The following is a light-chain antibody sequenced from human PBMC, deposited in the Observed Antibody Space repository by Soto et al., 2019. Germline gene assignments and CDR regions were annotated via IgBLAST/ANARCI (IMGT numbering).Light chain of an antibody. CDR2: GTS. Sequence: EIVMTQSPVTLSVSPGESATLSCRASQSVTSKLAWYQQRPGQAPRLLIYGTSTRATGVPTRFSGSRSGAEFTLTINSLQSEDFAVYYCQPYNNWPLTFGGGTKVDIK. CDR3: QPYNNWPLT. CDR1: QSVTSK. J-gene: IGKJ4*01. V-gene: IGKV3-15*01.